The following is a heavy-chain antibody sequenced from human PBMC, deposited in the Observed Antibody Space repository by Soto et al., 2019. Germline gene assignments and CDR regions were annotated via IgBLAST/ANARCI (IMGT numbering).Heavy chain of an antibody. Sequence: ASVKVSCKASGYTFTSYDINWVRQATGQGLEWMGWMNPNSGNTGYAQKFQGRVTMTRNTSISTAYMELSSLRSEDTAVYYCASGHQENIAARPGAWGDYYYYGMDVWGQGTTVTVSS. D-gene: IGHD6-6*01. CDR1: GYTFTSYD. CDR2: MNPNSGNT. V-gene: IGHV1-8*01. J-gene: IGHJ6*02. CDR3: ASGHQENIAARPGAWGDYYYYGMDV.